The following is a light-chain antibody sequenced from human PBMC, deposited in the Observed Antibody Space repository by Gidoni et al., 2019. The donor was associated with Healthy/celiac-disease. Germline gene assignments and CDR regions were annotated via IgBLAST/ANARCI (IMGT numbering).Light chain of an antibody. CDR1: QSVSSSY. V-gene: IGKV3-20*01. Sequence: IVLTQSPGTLALSPRERATLSCRASQSVSSSYLAWYQQKPGQAPRLLIYGASSRATGIPDRFSGSGSGTDFTLTISSLEPEDFAVYYCQQYGSSRALTFGGXTKVEIK. CDR2: GAS. CDR3: QQYGSSRALT. J-gene: IGKJ4*01.